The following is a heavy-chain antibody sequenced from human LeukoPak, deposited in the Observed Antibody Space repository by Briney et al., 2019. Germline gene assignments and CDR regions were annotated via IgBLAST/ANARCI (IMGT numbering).Heavy chain of an antibody. CDR3: AKTPRYRAARQSHFDY. Sequence: GGSLRLSCTASGFTFGSFAMSWVRQAPGKGLEWVSGISGTSVTTNYAAAVKGRFIISRDNSKKTLYLQMNSLRAEDTAVYYCAKTPRYRAARQSHFDYWGQGTLVTVSS. CDR2: ISGTSVTT. D-gene: IGHD6-6*01. V-gene: IGHV3-23*01. J-gene: IGHJ4*02. CDR1: GFTFGSFA.